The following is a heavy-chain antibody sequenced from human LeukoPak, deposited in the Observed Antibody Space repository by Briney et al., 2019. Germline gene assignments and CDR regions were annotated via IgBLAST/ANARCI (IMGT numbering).Heavy chain of an antibody. CDR2: IYATGST. V-gene: IGHV4-4*07. Sequence: SETLSLTCTVSGGSISSYYWSWIRQPAGKGLEWIGRIYATGSTNYNASLKSRVTMSVDTSKNQFSLKLSSVTAADTAVYYCARGATILYYYDSSGSSYYFDYWGQGTLVTVSS. CDR3: ARGATILYYYDSSGSSYYFDY. J-gene: IGHJ4*02. D-gene: IGHD3-22*01. CDR1: GGSISSYY.